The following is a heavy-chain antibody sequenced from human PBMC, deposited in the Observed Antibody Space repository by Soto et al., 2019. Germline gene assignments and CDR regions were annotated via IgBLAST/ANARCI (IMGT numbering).Heavy chain of an antibody. J-gene: IGHJ4*02. V-gene: IGHV1-69*06. CDR2: IIPLFGTA. D-gene: IGHD2-21*02. Sequence: QVYLVQSGAEVKKPGSSVKISCKASGGIFSSNTINWVRQAAGQGLAWMGGIIPLFGTANYAEKFQGRVTLNADKSTKTEYMELTSLRPEDTAVYYWASKAACGGACYAFDYWGQGTLVTVSS. CDR3: ASKAACGGACYAFDY. CDR1: GGIFSSNT.